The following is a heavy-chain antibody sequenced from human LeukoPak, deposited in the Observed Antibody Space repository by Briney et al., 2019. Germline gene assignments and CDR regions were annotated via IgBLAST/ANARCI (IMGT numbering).Heavy chain of an antibody. CDR2: IYYSGST. D-gene: IGHD2-15*01. V-gene: IGHV4-30-4*01. Sequence: SETLSLTCTVSGGSISSGDYYWSWIRQPPGKGLEWIGYIYYSGSTYYNPSLKSRVTISVDTSKNQISLKLSSVTAADTAVYYCARDRTLGYYDYWGQGTLVTVSS. CDR3: ARDRTLGYYDY. J-gene: IGHJ4*02. CDR1: GGSISSGDYY.